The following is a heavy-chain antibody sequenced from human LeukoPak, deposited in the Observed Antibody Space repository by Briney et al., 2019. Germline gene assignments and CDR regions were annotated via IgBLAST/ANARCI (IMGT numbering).Heavy chain of an antibody. CDR3: AREMAAAGNYYYYGMDV. V-gene: IGHV3-30*04. Sequence: PGGSLRLSCAASGFTFSSYAMHWVRQAPGKGLEWVAVISYDGSNKYYADSVKGRFTISRDNSKNTLYLQTNSLRAEDTAVYYCAREMAAAGNYYYYGMDVWGQGTTVTVSS. CDR1: GFTFSSYA. CDR2: ISYDGSNK. J-gene: IGHJ6*02. D-gene: IGHD6-13*01.